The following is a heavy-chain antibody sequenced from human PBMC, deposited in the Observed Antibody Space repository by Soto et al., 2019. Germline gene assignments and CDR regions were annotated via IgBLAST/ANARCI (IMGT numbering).Heavy chain of an antibody. V-gene: IGHV4-30-2*01. CDR3: ARSHSHYYDSSGYGAWFDP. D-gene: IGHD3-22*01. Sequence: TLSLTCAVSGGSISSGGYSWSWIRQPPGKGLEWIGYIYHSGSTYYNPSLKSRVTISVDRSKNQFSLKLSSVTAADTAVYYCARSHSHYYDSSGYGAWFDPWGQGTLVTVSS. CDR2: IYHSGST. J-gene: IGHJ5*02. CDR1: GGSISSGGYS.